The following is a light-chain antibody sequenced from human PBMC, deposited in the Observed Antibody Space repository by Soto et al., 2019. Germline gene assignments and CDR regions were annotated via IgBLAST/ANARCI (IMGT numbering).Light chain of an antibody. J-gene: IGLJ2*01. CDR2: DVS. CDR3: SSYTSSSTLGVL. CDR1: SSAVAGSNY. Sequence: HSVLTQPASVSGSPGQSITISCTGTSSAVAGSNYVSWYQQHPGKAPKLMIYDVSNRPSGVSNRFSGSKSGNTASLTISGLQAKDEADYYCSSYTSSSTLGVLFGGGTKVTVL. V-gene: IGLV2-14*01.